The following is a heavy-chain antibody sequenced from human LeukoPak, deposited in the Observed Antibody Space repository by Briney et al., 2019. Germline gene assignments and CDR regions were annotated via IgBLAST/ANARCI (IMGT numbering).Heavy chain of an antibody. Sequence: SETLSLTCSVSGGSMNTHYWNWIRQPAGKGLEWIGRIYTSGSTNHNPSLKSRVIMSLDTSKSQFSLSLGSVTAADTAVYYCASTSSPFYGSGTSNWFDPWGQETLVTVSS. CDR2: IYTSGST. D-gene: IGHD3-10*01. V-gene: IGHV4-4*07. CDR3: ASTSSPFYGSGTSNWFDP. J-gene: IGHJ5*02. CDR1: GGSMNTHY.